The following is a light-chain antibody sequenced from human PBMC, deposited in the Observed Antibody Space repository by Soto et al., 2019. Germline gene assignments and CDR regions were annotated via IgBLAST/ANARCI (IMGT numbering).Light chain of an antibody. J-gene: IGLJ1*01. CDR2: DVS. CDR3: NSYTSNNTYV. CDR1: SSDVGAFNY. V-gene: IGLV2-14*03. Sequence: QSVLTQPASVSGSPGQAITISCIGTSSDVGAFNYVSWYQQHPGKAPKLMIYDVSNRPSGVSNRSSGSKSGNTASLTISGLRAEDEADYYCNSYTSNNTYVFGTGTKVTVL.